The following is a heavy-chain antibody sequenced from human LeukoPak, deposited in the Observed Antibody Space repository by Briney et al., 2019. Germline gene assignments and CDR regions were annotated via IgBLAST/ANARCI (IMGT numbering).Heavy chain of an antibody. CDR3: ARIGYRSSSFDY. J-gene: IGHJ4*02. V-gene: IGHV3-7*01. CDR2: VNQDGSET. CDR1: GFTFTNYW. Sequence: PGGSLRLSCAASGFTFTNYWMSWVRQAPGKGLEWLANVNQDGSETDYVDSVKGRFTFSRDNTKKSLYLQINSLRVEDTAVYYCARIGYRSSSFDYWGQGTLLTVSS. D-gene: IGHD5-12*01.